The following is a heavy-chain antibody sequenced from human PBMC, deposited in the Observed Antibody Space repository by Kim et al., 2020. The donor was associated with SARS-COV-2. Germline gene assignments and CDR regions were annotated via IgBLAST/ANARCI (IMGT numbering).Heavy chain of an antibody. CDR1: GFSFSNYA. J-gene: IGHJ6*02. CDR3: AKDLAGAFASGSYWDV. Sequence: VGSLRLSCAASGFSFSNYAMSWVRQAPGKGLEWVSIIYSGVSSTYYADSVKGRFTISRDNSKNTLSLQMNSLRAEDTAVYYCAKDLAGAFASGSYWDVWGQGTTVTVSS. CDR2: IYSGVSST. V-gene: IGHV3-23*03. D-gene: IGHD3-10*01.